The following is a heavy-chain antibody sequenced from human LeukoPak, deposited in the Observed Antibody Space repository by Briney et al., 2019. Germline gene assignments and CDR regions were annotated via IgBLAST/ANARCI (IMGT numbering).Heavy chain of an antibody. CDR3: ARSTAVADNADY. Sequence: ASVKVSCKASGYTFTGYYMYWVRQAPGQGLEWMGWINPNSGGTNYAQKFQGRVTMTRDTSISTAYMELSRPRSDDTAVYYCARSTAVADNADYWGQGTLVTVSS. CDR2: INPNSGGT. CDR1: GYTFTGYY. V-gene: IGHV1-2*02. J-gene: IGHJ4*02. D-gene: IGHD6-19*01.